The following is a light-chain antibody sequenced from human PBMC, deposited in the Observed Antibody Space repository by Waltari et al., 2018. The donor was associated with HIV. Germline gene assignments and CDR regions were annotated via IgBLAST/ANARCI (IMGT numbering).Light chain of an antibody. Sequence: IVLTQSPGTLSLSPGERAPLSCRASQSVSNRYLAWYQQKPGQAPRLLIHGASRRATGIPDRFSGSGFGTDFTLTISRLEPEDFAVYYCQQYGNSPQTFGQGTKVEIK. J-gene: IGKJ1*01. V-gene: IGKV3-20*01. CDR1: QSVSNRY. CDR2: GAS. CDR3: QQYGNSPQT.